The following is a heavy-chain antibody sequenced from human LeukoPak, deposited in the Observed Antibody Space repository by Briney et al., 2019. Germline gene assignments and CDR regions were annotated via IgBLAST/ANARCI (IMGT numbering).Heavy chain of an antibody. CDR3: ARDRMRTYYYDSSGPNDY. V-gene: IGHV4-34*01. D-gene: IGHD3-22*01. J-gene: IGHJ4*02. CDR1: GGSFSGYY. CDR2: INHSGST. Sequence: PSETLSLTCAVYGGSFSGYYWSWIRQPPGKGLEWIGEINHSGSTNYNPSLKSRVTISVDTSKNQFSLKLSSVTAADTAVYYCARDRMRTYYYDSSGPNDYWGQGTLVTVSS.